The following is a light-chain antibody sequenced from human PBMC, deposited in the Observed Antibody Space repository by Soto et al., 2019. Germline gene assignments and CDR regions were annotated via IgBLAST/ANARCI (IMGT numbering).Light chain of an antibody. CDR3: QHYYTYPWT. V-gene: IGKV1-8*01. J-gene: IGKJ1*01. CDR2: AAS. CDR1: QGISNY. Sequence: AIRMTQSPSSLSASTGDRVTITCRASQGISNYLAWYQQRPGKAPRVLIHAASTLQGGVPSRFSGSGSGTYFTLPITYLQSEYFSTYYCQHYYTYPWTFGHGTRVEIK.